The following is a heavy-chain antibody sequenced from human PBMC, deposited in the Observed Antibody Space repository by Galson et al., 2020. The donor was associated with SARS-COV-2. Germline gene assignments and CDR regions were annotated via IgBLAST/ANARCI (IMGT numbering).Heavy chain of an antibody. V-gene: IGHV3-30-3*01. CDR2: ISYDGSNK. Sequence: GSLRLSCAASGFTFSSYAMHWVRQAPGKGLEWVAVISYDGSNKYYADSVKGRFTISRDNSKNTLYLQMNSLRGEDTAVYYCARARSGSYLSAFDYWGQGTLVTVSS. CDR1: GFTFSSYA. D-gene: IGHD1-26*01. J-gene: IGHJ4*02. CDR3: ARARSGSYLSAFDY.